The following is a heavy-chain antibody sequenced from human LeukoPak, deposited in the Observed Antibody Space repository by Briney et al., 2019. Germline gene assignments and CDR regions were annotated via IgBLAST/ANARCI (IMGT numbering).Heavy chain of an antibody. Sequence: GGSLRLSCAASGFTFNNYAMSWVRQAPGKGLEWVSSISGSGDYTFYADSVKGRFTISRDNSKDTPYLQMNSLRVDDKAIYYCAKDRPNYYGTNGQYYTRNGDYWGQGTLVSVSS. CDR3: AKDRPNYYGTNGQYYTRNGDY. D-gene: IGHD2-8*01. CDR2: ISGSGDYT. J-gene: IGHJ4*02. V-gene: IGHV3-23*01. CDR1: GFTFNNYA.